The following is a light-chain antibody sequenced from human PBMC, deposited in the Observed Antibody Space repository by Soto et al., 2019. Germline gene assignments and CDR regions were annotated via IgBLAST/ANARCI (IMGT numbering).Light chain of an antibody. CDR3: QQYDNSPLT. V-gene: IGKV3-20*01. CDR1: QSVSSSF. CDR2: GAS. J-gene: IGKJ4*01. Sequence: EIVLTQSPGTLSLSPGDRATLSCRASQSVSSSFLAWYQQKPGQDPRLLIYGASSRATGIPDRFSGSGSGTDFTLTISRLEPEDFALYYCQQYDNSPLTFGAGTKVEIK.